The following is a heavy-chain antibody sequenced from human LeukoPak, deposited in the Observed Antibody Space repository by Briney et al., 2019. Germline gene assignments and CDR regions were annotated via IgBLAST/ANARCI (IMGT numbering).Heavy chain of an antibody. Sequence: SQTLSLTCAISGDSVSSNSAAWNWIRPSPSRGLEWLGRTYYRSRWYNDYAVSVKSRIAIDPDTSKNQFSLQLNSVTLEDTAVYYCARDRWSYYFDYWGQGALVTVSS. CDR2: TYYRSRWYN. V-gene: IGHV6-1*01. D-gene: IGHD6-13*01. J-gene: IGHJ4*02. CDR3: ARDRWSYYFDY. CDR1: GDSVSSNSAA.